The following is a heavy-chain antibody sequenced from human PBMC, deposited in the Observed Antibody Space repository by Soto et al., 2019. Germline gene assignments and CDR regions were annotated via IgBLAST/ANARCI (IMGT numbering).Heavy chain of an antibody. V-gene: IGHV1-8*01. CDR2: MNPNSGNT. CDR1: GYTFTSYD. Sequence: SVKVSCKASGYTFTSYDINWVRQATGQGLEWMGWMNPNSGNTGYAQKFQGRVTITADKSTSTAYMELSSLRSEDTAVYYCARELPESLRYCSGGSCYSGGRNYYYGMDVWGQGTTVTVSS. CDR3: ARELPESLRYCSGGSCYSGGRNYYYGMDV. J-gene: IGHJ6*02. D-gene: IGHD2-15*01.